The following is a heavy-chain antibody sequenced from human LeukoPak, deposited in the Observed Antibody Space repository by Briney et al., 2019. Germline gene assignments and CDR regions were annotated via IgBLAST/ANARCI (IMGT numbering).Heavy chain of an antibody. J-gene: IGHJ4*02. CDR1: GGSFSGYY. CDR3: ARGSGPDY. CDR2: INHSGST. Sequence: TPSETLSLTCAVHGGSFSGYYWTWIRQSPGKGLEWIGEINHSGSTNYNPSLKSRVTISVDTSKNQFSLKLSSVTAADTAVYYCARGSGPDYWGQGTLVTVSS. V-gene: IGHV4-34*01.